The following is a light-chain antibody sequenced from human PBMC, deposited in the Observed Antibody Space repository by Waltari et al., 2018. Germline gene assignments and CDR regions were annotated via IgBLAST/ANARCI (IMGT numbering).Light chain of an antibody. CDR1: QSISSY. CDR3: QQSYSTPYT. J-gene: IGKJ2*01. Sequence: DIQMTQSPSSLSASVGERVTITCRASQSISSYLNLYQQKPGKAPKLLIYAASSLQSGFPSRFSGSGSGTDFTLTISSLQPEDFATYYCQQSYSTPYTFGQGTKLEIK. V-gene: IGKV1-39*01. CDR2: AAS.